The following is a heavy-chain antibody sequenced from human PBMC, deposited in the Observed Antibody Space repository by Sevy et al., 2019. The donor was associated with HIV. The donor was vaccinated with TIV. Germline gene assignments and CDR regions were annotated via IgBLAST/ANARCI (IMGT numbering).Heavy chain of an antibody. CDR2: IYYSGST. V-gene: IGHV4-59*01. J-gene: IGHJ5*02. D-gene: IGHD3-22*01. CDR3: ARDYYDNRPRGFDP. CDR1: GDSISNYF. Sequence: SETLSLTCTVSGDSISNYFWSWIRQPPGKELEWIGYIYYSGSTNYNPSLKSRVTISEDTSKNQFSLRLNSVTAADTAVYYCARDYYDNRPRGFDPWGQGTLVTVSS.